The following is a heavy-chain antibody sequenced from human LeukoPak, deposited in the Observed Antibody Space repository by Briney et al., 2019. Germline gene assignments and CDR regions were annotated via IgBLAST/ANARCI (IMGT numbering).Heavy chain of an antibody. CDR3: ASEKSYRWAAFDI. Sequence: GGSLRLSCAASGFTVSSNYMSWVRQAPGKGLEWVSVIYSGGSTYYADSVKGRFTISRDNSKNTLYLQMNSLRAEDTAVYYCASEKSYRWAAFDIWGQGTMVTVSS. CDR1: GFTVSSNY. CDR2: IYSGGST. D-gene: IGHD1-26*01. V-gene: IGHV3-53*01. J-gene: IGHJ3*02.